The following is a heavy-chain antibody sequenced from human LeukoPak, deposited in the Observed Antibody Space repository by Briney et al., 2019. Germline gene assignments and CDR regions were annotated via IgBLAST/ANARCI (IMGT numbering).Heavy chain of an antibody. D-gene: IGHD2/OR15-2a*01. J-gene: IGHJ6*02. CDR1: GYSFTHYW. CDR3: AKSGDYFNAFLDV. Sequence: GESLKISCKGSGYSFTHYWIAWVRQMPGKGPEWMGIIYPGDSVTRYSPSFQGQVTISADKSITTAYLQWSSLRAEDTAVYYCAKSGDYFNAFLDVWGQGTTVTVSS. V-gene: IGHV5-51*01. CDR2: IYPGDSVT.